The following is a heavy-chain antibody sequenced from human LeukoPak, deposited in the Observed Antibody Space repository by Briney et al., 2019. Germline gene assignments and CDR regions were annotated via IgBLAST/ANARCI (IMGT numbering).Heavy chain of an antibody. D-gene: IGHD3-10*01. Sequence: PGGSLRLSRAASGFTVSSNYMSWVRQAPGKGLEWVSVIYSGGSTYYADSVKGRFTISRDNSKNTLYLQMNSLRAEDTAVYYCTRDESFYGSGRYYWGQGTLVTVSS. CDR2: IYSGGST. CDR3: TRDESFYGSGRYY. CDR1: GFTVSSNY. V-gene: IGHV3-53*01. J-gene: IGHJ4*02.